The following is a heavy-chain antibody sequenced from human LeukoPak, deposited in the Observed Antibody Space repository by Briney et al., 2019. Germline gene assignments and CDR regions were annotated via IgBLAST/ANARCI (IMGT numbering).Heavy chain of an antibody. CDR2: ISSSSSYM. J-gene: IGHJ4*02. V-gene: IGHV3-21*01. CDR3: ARSWLAARDHADY. Sequence: GRSLRLSCTASGFTFGDFAMSWVRQAPGKGLEWVSSISSSSSYMYYADSVRGRFTISRDNAKNSLYLQMNSLRAEDTALYYCARSWLAARDHADYWGQGTLVTVSS. D-gene: IGHD6-6*01. CDR1: GFTFGDFA.